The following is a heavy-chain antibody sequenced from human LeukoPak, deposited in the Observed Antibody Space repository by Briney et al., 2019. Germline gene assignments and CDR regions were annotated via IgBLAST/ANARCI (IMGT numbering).Heavy chain of an antibody. J-gene: IGHJ4*02. D-gene: IGHD2-15*01. Sequence: SETLSLTCAVYGGSFSGDYWSWIRQPPGKGLEWIGEINHRGSTNYNPSLKSRVTISVDTSKNQFSLKLSSVTAADTAVYYCARGSSQDIVVVVAATLPYYFDYWGQGTLVTVSS. CDR3: ARGSSQDIVVVVAATLPYYFDY. CDR1: GGSFSGDY. CDR2: INHRGST. V-gene: IGHV4-34*01.